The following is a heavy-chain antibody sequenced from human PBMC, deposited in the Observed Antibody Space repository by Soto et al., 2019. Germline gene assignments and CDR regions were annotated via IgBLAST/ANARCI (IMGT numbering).Heavy chain of an antibody. V-gene: IGHV1-69*01. D-gene: IGHD1-26*01. J-gene: IGHJ4*02. CDR1: GGIFSSYA. CDR2: VIPILGQA. Sequence: QVQLVQSGAEVKKPGSSVKVSCKASGGIFSSYAISWLRQAPGQGLEWMGAVIPILGQAYYAQNFQDRVTITADESTRTAYMDLISLRSDDTALYVCARVGWVGAPPGADFWGQGTRGTVSS. CDR3: ARVGWVGAPPGADF.